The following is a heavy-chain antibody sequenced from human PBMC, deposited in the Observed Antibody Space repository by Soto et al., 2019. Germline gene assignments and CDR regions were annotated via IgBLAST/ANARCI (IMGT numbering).Heavy chain of an antibody. CDR3: AREVGSRIDY. CDR1: GGTFSSYT. D-gene: IGHD6-13*01. CDR2: IIPILGIA. Sequence: WASVKVSCKASGGTFSSYTISWVRQAPGQGLEWMGRIIPILGIANYAQKFQGRVTMTRNTSISTAYMELSSLRSEDTAVYYCAREVGSRIDYWGQGTLVTVSS. V-gene: IGHV1-69*04. J-gene: IGHJ4*02.